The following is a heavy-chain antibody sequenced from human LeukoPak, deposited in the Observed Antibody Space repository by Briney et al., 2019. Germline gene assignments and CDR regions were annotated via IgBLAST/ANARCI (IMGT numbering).Heavy chain of an antibody. Sequence: GGSLRLSCAASGFTVSSNYMSWVRQAPGKGLEWVSVIYSGGRTYYADSVKGRFTISRDSFKNTLYLQMNSLRAEDTAVYYCARGGFPVFYYYIDVWGKGTTVTISS. V-gene: IGHV3-66*01. D-gene: IGHD2-21*01. CDR2: IYSGGRT. CDR1: GFTVSSNY. CDR3: ARGGFPVFYYYIDV. J-gene: IGHJ6*03.